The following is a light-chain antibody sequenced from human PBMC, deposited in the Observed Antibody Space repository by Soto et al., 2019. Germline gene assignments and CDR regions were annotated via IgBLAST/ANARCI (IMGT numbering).Light chain of an antibody. V-gene: IGKV1-16*02. CDR1: QGIDKY. CDR3: QQYDKYPFT. CDR2: AAT. J-gene: IGKJ3*01. Sequence: DIQMTQSPSSLSASVGDRVTITCRASQGIDKYLAWFQQKPGKAPKSLFYAATSLHSGVPSKFSGSGSATDFTLTISSLQPEDFATYYCQQYDKYPFTFGPGTKVDVK.